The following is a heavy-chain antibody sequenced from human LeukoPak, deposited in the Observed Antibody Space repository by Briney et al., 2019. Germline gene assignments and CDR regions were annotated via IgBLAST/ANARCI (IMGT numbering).Heavy chain of an antibody. D-gene: IGHD3-22*01. CDR2: ISAYNGNT. CDR3: ARGDYYDSSGYYRFDY. CDR1: GYTFTSYG. V-gene: IGHV1-18*01. Sequence: ASVKVSCKASGYTFTSYGISWVRQAPGQGLESMGWISAYNGNTNYAQKLQGRVTMTTDTSTSTAYMELRSLRSDDTAVYYCARGDYYDSSGYYRFDYWGQGTLVTVSS. J-gene: IGHJ4*02.